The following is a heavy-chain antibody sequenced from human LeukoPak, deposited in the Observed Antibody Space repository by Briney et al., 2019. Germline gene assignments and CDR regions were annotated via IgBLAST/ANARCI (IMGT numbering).Heavy chain of an antibody. CDR1: GGSISSGGYS. Sequence: SETLSLTCAVSGGSISSGGYSWSWIRQPPGKGLEWVGYISHSGSTYYKPSLKSRATISVDRSKNQFSLELTSVTAADTAVYYCARYSSTWPYWYFDLWGRGTLVTVSS. CDR2: ISHSGST. D-gene: IGHD6-13*01. V-gene: IGHV4-30-2*01. CDR3: ARYSSTWPYWYFDL. J-gene: IGHJ2*01.